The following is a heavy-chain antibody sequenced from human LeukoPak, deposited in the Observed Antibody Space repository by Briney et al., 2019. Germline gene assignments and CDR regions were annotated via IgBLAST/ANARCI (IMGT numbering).Heavy chain of an antibody. CDR2: IIPIFGTA. CDR1: GGTFSSYA. D-gene: IGHD3-22*01. CDR3: ASRYYYDSSGFHFDY. J-gene: IGHJ4*02. Sequence: GASVKVSCKASGGTFSSYAISWVRQAPGQGLEWMGGIIPIFGTANYAQKFQGRVTITADKSTSTAYMELSSLRSEDTAVYYCASRYYYDSSGFHFDYWGQGTLVTVSS. V-gene: IGHV1-69*06.